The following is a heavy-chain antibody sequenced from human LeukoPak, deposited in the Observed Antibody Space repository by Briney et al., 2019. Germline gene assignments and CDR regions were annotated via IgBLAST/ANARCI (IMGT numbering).Heavy chain of an antibody. CDR3: ATNQTLYGSGWYYFDY. D-gene: IGHD6-19*01. CDR1: GFTFSGYA. J-gene: IGHJ4*02. CDR2: ISGSGGST. Sequence: GGSLRLSCAASGFTFSGYAMSWVRQAPGKGLEWVSAISGSGGSTYYADSVKGRFAISRDNSKNTLYLQMNSLRAEDTAVYYCATNQTLYGSGWYYFDYWGQGTLVTVSS. V-gene: IGHV3-23*01.